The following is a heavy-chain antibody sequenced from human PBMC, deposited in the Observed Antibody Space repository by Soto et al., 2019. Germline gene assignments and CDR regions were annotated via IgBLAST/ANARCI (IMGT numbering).Heavy chain of an antibody. CDR3: ARHFVAVVLKGWGY. CDR2: IYYNGNA. D-gene: IGHD2-15*01. J-gene: IGHJ4*02. V-gene: IGHV4-39*01. Sequence: QLQLQESGPGLVKPSETLSLSCSVSGGSINRSNYYWDWIRQPPGKGLEWIGTIYYNGNAYYNPSLKSRVTMSVDTSKNQFSLKLISVTAADTAVYYCARHFVAVVLKGWGYWGQGTLVTVSS. CDR1: GGSINRSNYY.